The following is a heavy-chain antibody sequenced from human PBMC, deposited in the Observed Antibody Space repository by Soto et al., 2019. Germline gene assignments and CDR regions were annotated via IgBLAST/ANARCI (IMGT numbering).Heavy chain of an antibody. D-gene: IGHD6-13*01. CDR2: ISGSGGAT. CDR3: AKVPRAAAAPYYFDY. J-gene: IGHJ4*02. CDR1: GFTFSNYW. V-gene: IGHV3-23*01. Sequence: GGSLRLSCAASGFTFSNYWMHWVRQAPGKGLEWVSAISGSGGATYYADSVKGRFTFSRDNSKNTLYLQMNSLRAEDTAVYYCAKVPRAAAAPYYFDYWGQGTLVTVSS.